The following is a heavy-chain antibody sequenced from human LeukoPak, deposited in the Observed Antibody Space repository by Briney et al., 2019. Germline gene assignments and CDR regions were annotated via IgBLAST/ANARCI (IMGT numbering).Heavy chain of an antibody. Sequence: SGTLSLTRTVSRDSLISYSWTWIRPPAGKGLEWIGYIFYSGGTNYNTSLKSRVSISVDMSKNQFSLRLSSVTAADTAVYYCARLASHVRMILQLNVLDIWGQWTILTVSS. CDR1: RDSLISYS. J-gene: IGHJ3*02. V-gene: IGHV4-59*08. D-gene: IGHD1-1*01. CDR3: ARLASHVRMILQLNVLDI. CDR2: IFYSGGT.